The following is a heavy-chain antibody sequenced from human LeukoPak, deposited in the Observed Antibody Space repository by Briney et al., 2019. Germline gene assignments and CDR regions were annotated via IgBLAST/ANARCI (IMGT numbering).Heavy chain of an antibody. D-gene: IGHD5-18*01. Sequence: PSETLSLTCTVSGGSISSSSYYWGWIRQPPGKGLEWIGSIYYSGSTYYNPSLKSRVTISVDTSKNQFSLKLSSVTAADTAVYYCARVGYSYGYVDHWGQGTLVTVSS. V-gene: IGHV4-39*07. CDR2: IYYSGST. CDR1: GGSISSSSYY. J-gene: IGHJ4*02. CDR3: ARVGYSYGYVDH.